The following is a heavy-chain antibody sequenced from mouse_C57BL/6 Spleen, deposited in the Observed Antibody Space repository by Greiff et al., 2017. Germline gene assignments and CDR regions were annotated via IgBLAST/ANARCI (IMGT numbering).Heavy chain of an antibody. D-gene: IGHD1-1*01. CDR3: TREDYYGSSYYFDY. J-gene: IGHJ2*01. V-gene: IGHV1-15*01. CDR2: IDPETGGT. CDR1: GYTFTDYE. Sequence: VQRVESGAELVRPGASVTLSCKASGYTFTDYEMHWVKQTPVHGLEWIGAIDPETGGTAYNQKFKGKAILTADKSSSTAYMELRSLTSEDSAVYYCTREDYYGSSYYFDYWGQGTTLTVSS.